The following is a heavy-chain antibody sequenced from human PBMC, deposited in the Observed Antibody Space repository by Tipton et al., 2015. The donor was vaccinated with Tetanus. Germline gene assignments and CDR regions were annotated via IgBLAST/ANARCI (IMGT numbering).Heavy chain of an antibody. D-gene: IGHD3-22*01. CDR2: IIPIFGTA. V-gene: IGHV1-69*06. CDR1: GSNFSSYA. J-gene: IGHJ4*02. Sequence: QVQLVQSGAEVKKPGSSVKVSCKASGSNFSSYAISWVRQAPGQGLEWIGGIIPIFGTANYAQKFQGRVTITSDKSTSPAYMELSSLRSEDTAVYYCARVIYYDSSGHPALFDYWGQGTLVTVSS. CDR3: ARVIYYDSSGHPALFDY.